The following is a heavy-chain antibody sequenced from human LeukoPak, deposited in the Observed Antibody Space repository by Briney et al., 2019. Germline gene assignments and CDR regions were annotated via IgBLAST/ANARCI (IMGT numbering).Heavy chain of an antibody. D-gene: IGHD6-19*01. V-gene: IGHV3-33*01. CDR3: AREGSGWSVDY. CDR2: IWYDGSNK. Sequence: PGRSLRLSCAASGFTFSSYGMHWVRQAPGKGLEWVAVIWYDGSNKYYADSVKGRFTISRDNSKNTLYLQMNSLRAEDTAVYYCAREGSGWSVDYWGQGTLVTVSS. J-gene: IGHJ4*02. CDR1: GFTFSSYG.